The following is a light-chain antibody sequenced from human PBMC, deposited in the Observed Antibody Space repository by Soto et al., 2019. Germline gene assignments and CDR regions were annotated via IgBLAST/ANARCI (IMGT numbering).Light chain of an antibody. CDR1: QSVSSSY. Sequence: TQSPSTLSASVGDRATLSCRASQSVSSSYLAWYQQKPGQPPRLLIYGASSRATGIPDRFSGSGSGTDFTLTISRLEPEDFAVYYCQQYGSSPPWTFGQGTKVDIK. V-gene: IGKV3-20*01. CDR2: GAS. J-gene: IGKJ1*01. CDR3: QQYGSSPPWT.